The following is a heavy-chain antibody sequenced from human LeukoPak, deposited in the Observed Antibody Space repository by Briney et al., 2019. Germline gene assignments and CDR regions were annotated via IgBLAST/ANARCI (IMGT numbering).Heavy chain of an antibody. D-gene: IGHD4-17*01. CDR3: ARPPSDYGDYISGWFDP. J-gene: IGHJ5*02. CDR1: GYTFTGYY. CDR2: INPNSGGT. V-gene: IGHV1-2*02. Sequence: ASVKVACKASGYTFTGYYMHWVRQAPGQGLEWMGWINPNSGGTNYAQKFQGRVTMTRDTSISTAYMELSRLRSDDTAVYYCARPPSDYGDYISGWFDPWGQGTLVTVSS.